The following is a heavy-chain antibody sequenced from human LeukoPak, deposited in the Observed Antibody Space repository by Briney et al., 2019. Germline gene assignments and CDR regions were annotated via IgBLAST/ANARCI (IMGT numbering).Heavy chain of an antibody. CDR1: GFTFSDYY. CDR2: ISSSGSTI. V-gene: IGHV3-11*04. D-gene: IGHD6-13*01. Sequence: PGGSLRLSCAASGFTFSDYYMSWIRQAPGKGLEWVSYISSSGSTIYYADSVKGRFTISRDNAKNSLYLQMNSLIVKDLAVYYCARARYSISWYDVGGFDPWGQGTLVTVSS. CDR3: ARARYSISWYDVGGFDP. J-gene: IGHJ5*02.